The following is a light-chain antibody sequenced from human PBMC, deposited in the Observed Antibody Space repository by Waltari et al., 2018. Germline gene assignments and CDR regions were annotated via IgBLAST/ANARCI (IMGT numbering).Light chain of an antibody. CDR3: QQYYSTRT. CDR1: QSVLYSSNNKNY. Sequence: DIVMTPSPDSLAVSLGGLATINCKSSQSVLYSSNNKNYLAWYQQKPGQPPKLLIYWASTRESGVPDRFSGSGAGTDFTLTISSLQAEDVAVYYCQQYYSTRTFGQGTKVEIK. CDR2: WAS. J-gene: IGKJ1*01. V-gene: IGKV4-1*01.